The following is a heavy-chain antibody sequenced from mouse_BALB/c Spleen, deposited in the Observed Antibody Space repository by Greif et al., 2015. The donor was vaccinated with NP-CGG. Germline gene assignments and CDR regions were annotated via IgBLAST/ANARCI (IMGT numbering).Heavy chain of an antibody. CDR3: ARGGYRYAWFAY. J-gene: IGHJ3*01. CDR1: GFTFSDYY. V-gene: IGHV5-12*02. CDR2: ISNGGGST. D-gene: IGHD2-14*01. Sequence: EVHLVESGGGLVQPGGSLKLSCATSGFTFSDYYMYWVRQTPEKRLEWVAYISNGGGSTYYPDTVKGRFTISRDNAKNTLYLQMSRLKSEDTAMYYCARGGYRYAWFAYWGQGTLVTVSA.